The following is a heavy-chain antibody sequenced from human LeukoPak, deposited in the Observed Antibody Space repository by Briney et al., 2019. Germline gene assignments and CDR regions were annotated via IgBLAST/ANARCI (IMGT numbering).Heavy chain of an antibody. CDR1: GGTFSSYA. CDR3: ARGLSAAAAARGYYYYYYMDV. V-gene: IGHV1-69*06. Sequence: GASVKVSCKASGGTFSSYAISWVRQAPGQGLEWMGGIIPIFGTANYAQKFQGRVTITADKSTSTAYMELSSLRSVDTAVYYCARGLSAAAAARGYYYYYYMDVWGKGTTVTVSS. J-gene: IGHJ6*03. CDR2: IIPIFGTA. D-gene: IGHD6-13*01.